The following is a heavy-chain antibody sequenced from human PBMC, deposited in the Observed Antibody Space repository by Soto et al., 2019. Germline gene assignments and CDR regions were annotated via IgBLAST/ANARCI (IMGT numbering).Heavy chain of an antibody. CDR3: ARDGGAICPTKKRFHYRYGLDV. D-gene: IGHD3-3*01. V-gene: IGHV1-2*02. CDR2: INPDSGDT. CDR1: GYTFSGYF. J-gene: IGHJ6*02. Sequence: QVQLVQSGTEVKKPGASVKVSCEASGYTFSGYFIHWVRQAPGLGPEWMGWINPDSGDTQYAQRFQGRVTMTRDTAISTAYLEMTGLSSDDTAVFYCARDGGAICPTKKRFHYRYGLDVCGQGNTVTVSS.